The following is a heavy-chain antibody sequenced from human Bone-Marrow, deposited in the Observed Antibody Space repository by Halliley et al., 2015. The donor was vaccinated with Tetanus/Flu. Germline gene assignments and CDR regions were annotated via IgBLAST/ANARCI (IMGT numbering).Heavy chain of an antibody. CDR3: ARLSTTYDWFDP. CDR1: GYSFTSYW. CDR2: IDPSDSYT. Sequence: QLVQSGAEVKRPGESLRISCKGSGYSFTSYWISWVRQMPGKGLEWMGKIDPSDSYTNYSPSFQGHVTISADKSISTAYLQWSSLKASDSAMYYCARLSTTYDWFDPWGQGSLVTVSS. V-gene: IGHV5-10-1*01. J-gene: IGHJ5*02.